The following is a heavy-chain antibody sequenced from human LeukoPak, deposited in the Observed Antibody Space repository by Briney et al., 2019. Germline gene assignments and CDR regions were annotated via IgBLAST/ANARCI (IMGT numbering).Heavy chain of an antibody. V-gene: IGHV3-23*01. CDR3: AKGSYYDSSGSFYFDY. CDR2: ISGSGDNT. CDR1: GFTFSSYA. Sequence: PGGSLRLSCAASGFTFSSYAMSWVRQAPGKRLEWVSGISGSGDNTYYADSVKGRFTISRDNSKNTLYVQVNSLGTEDTAAYYCAKGSYYDSSGSFYFDYWGQGTPVTVS. D-gene: IGHD3-22*01. J-gene: IGHJ4*02.